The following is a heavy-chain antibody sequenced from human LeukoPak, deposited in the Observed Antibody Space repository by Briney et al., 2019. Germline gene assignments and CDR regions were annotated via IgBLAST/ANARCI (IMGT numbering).Heavy chain of an antibody. Sequence: GGSLRLSCTASGFTFGDYAMSWVRQAPGKGLEWVGFIRSKVYGGTTEYAASVKVRFTISRDGSKSIAYLQMTSLKTEDAGVYYCTRFTIVGVVDAFDIWGQGTMVTVSS. V-gene: IGHV3-49*04. CDR1: GFTFGDYA. CDR2: IRSKVYGGTT. CDR3: TRFTIVGVVDAFDI. J-gene: IGHJ3*02. D-gene: IGHD3-3*01.